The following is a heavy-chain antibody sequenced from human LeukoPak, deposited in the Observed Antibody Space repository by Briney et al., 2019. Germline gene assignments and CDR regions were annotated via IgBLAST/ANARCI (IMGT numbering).Heavy chain of an antibody. CDR2: IYYSGDT. CDR1: GGSISSGGYY. Sequence: PSETLSLTCTVSGGSISSGGYYWSWIRQHPGKGLEWIGYIYYSGDTYYNPSLKSRVTMSVDTSKNQFSLKLSSVTAADTAVYYCARVRSSSSRWFDPWGQGTLVTVSS. V-gene: IGHV4-31*03. J-gene: IGHJ5*02. D-gene: IGHD6-6*01. CDR3: ARVRSSSSRWFDP.